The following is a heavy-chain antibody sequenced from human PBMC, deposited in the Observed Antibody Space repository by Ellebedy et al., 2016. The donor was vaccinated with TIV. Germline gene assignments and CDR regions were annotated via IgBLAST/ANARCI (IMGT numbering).Heavy chain of an antibody. CDR3: GRAPTGSVDY. CDR1: GFTFSSYS. V-gene: IGHV3-48*04. D-gene: IGHD3-10*01. CDR2: ISSSSSTI. J-gene: IGHJ4*02. Sequence: GVSLKISXAAPGFTFSSYSMNWVRQAPGKGLEWVSYISSSSSTIYYADSVKGRFTISRDNAKNSLYLQLNSLRAEDTAVYYCGRAPTGSVDYWGQGTLVTVSS.